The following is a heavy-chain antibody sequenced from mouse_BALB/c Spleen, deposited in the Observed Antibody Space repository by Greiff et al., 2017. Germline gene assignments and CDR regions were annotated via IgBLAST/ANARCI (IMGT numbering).Heavy chain of an antibody. D-gene: IGHD2-14*01. Sequence: VQLQQSGPELVKPGASVKVSCKASGYAFTSYNMYWVKQSHGKSLEWIGYIDPYNGGTSYNQKFKGKATLTVDKSSSTAYMHLNSLTSEDSAVYYCFSYYRYDVDAMDYWGQGTSVTVSS. CDR1: GYAFTSYN. CDR2: IDPYNGGT. J-gene: IGHJ4*01. V-gene: IGHV1S135*01. CDR3: FSYYRYDVDAMDY.